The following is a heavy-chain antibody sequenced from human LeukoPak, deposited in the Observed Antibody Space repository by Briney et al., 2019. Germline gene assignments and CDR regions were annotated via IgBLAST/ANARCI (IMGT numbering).Heavy chain of an antibody. Sequence: ASVKVSCKASGYTFTSCYIHWVRQAPGQGLEWMGMINPSGGSSTYARKFQGRVTMTRDTSTSTVYMEVSSLRSEDTAMYYCARGSQLWLRGFDYWGQGTLVTVSS. J-gene: IGHJ4*02. D-gene: IGHD5-18*01. CDR3: ARGSQLWLRGFDY. CDR1: GYTFTSCY. V-gene: IGHV1-46*01. CDR2: INPSGGSS.